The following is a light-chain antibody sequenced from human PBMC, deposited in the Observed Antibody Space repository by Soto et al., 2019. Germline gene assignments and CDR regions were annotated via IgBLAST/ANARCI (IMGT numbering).Light chain of an antibody. J-gene: IGKJ4*02. CDR3: QQYGSSLLT. CDR2: GAS. CDR1: QSVSSSY. Sequence: EIVLTQSPGTLSLSPGERATLSCRASQSVSSSYLAWYQQKPGQAPRLLIYGASSRATGIPVRFSGSGSGKDFTLTISRLEPEAFAVYYCQQYGSSLLTFGGRTKVEIK. V-gene: IGKV3-20*01.